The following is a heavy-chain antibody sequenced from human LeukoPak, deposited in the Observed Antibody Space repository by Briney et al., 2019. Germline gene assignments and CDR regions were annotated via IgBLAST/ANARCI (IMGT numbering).Heavy chain of an antibody. Sequence: GGSLRLSCEVSGFTFDNNDMHWVRQTTGKGLEWVSAIGSAGYTYYADSVRGRFTITRDNAKQSLYLQMDSLRVEDTAVYHCVRQPDSARYGFDYWGRGTQVTVST. V-gene: IGHV3-13*01. CDR1: GFTFDNND. J-gene: IGHJ4*02. CDR3: VRQPDSARYGFDY. D-gene: IGHD1-14*01. CDR2: IGSAGYT.